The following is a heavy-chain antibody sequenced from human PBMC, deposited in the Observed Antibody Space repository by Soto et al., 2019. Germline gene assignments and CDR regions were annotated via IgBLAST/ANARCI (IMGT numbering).Heavy chain of an antibody. CDR2: ISSSSSYI. J-gene: IGHJ5*02. Sequence: EVQLVESGGGLVKPGGSLRLSCAASGFTFSSYSMNWVRQAPGKGLEWVSSISSSSSYIYYADSVKGRFTISRDNAKNSLYLQMNSLRAEDTAVYYCARDPMWGYCTNGVCYTAGWFDPWGQGTLVTVSS. CDR1: GFTFSSYS. D-gene: IGHD2-8*01. CDR3: ARDPMWGYCTNGVCYTAGWFDP. V-gene: IGHV3-21*01.